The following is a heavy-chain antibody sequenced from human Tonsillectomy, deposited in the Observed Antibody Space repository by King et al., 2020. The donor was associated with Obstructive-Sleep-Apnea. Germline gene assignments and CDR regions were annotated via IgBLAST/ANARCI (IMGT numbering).Heavy chain of an antibody. V-gene: IGHV4-31*03. CDR3: AREKSVLLWFGSFDP. CDR2: IYYSGST. Sequence: QLQESGPGLVKPSQTLSLTCTVSGGSISSGGYYWSWIRQHPGKGLEWIGYIYYSGSTYYNPSLKSRVTISVDTSKNQFSLKLSSVTAADTAVYYCAREKSVLLWFGSFDPWGQGTLVTVSS. CDR1: GGSISSGGYY. J-gene: IGHJ5*02. D-gene: IGHD3-10*01.